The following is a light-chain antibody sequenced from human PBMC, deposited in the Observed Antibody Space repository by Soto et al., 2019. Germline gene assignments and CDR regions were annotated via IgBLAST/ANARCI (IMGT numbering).Light chain of an antibody. V-gene: IGKV3-20*01. Sequence: EVVLTQSPGTLSLSPGERDTLSCRASQSGSNNYFAWYQQKPGQAPRLLIFGSSDRATGIPDRFSGSGSGTDFTLTISRLEPEDFAVYYCQQYCSSPPYTFGQGTKLEIK. CDR2: GSS. CDR1: QSGSNNY. J-gene: IGKJ2*01. CDR3: QQYCSSPPYT.